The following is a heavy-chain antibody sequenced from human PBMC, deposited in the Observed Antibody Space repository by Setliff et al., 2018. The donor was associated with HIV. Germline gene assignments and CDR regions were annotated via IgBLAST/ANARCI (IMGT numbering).Heavy chain of an antibody. D-gene: IGHD3-10*01. CDR3: ARAGRRHYYGSGSYAVFDY. Sequence: ASVRLSCAASGFTFRSFDMHWVRQAPGKGLEWVSCIGTLSDTYYPNSVKGRFTISRDNAKNSLYLQMNGLRAGDTAVYFCARAGRRHYYGSGSYAVFDYWGQGIVVTVSS. V-gene: IGHV3-13*01. CDR2: IGTLSDT. CDR1: GFTFRSFD. J-gene: IGHJ4*02.